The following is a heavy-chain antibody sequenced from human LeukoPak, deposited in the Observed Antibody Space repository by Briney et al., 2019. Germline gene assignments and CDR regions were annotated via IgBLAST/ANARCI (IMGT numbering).Heavy chain of an antibody. V-gene: IGHV4-38-2*02. CDR3: ARVLSGSNFDY. CDR1: GYSISSGYY. CDR2: IYHSGST. Sequence: SETLSLTCTASGYSISSGYYWGWIRQPPGKGLEWIGSIYHSGSTYYNPSLKSRVTVSVDKSKNQFSLRLSSVTAADTAVYYCARVLSGSNFDYWGRGTLVTVSS. J-gene: IGHJ4*02. D-gene: IGHD3-22*01.